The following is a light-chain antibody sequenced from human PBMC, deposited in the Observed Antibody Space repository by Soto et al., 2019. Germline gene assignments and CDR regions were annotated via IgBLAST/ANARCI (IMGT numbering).Light chain of an antibody. CDR2: DVS. CDR1: SSDIGTYNK. V-gene: IGLV2-14*03. Sequence: QSALTQPASVSWSPGQSITISCTGSSSDIGTYNKVSWYQQQPGRAPKLLIYDVSNRPSGVSTRFSGSKSGNTASLTISGLQAEDEADYYCLSYIATNTEVFGGGTKLTVL. CDR3: LSYIATNTEV. J-gene: IGLJ3*02.